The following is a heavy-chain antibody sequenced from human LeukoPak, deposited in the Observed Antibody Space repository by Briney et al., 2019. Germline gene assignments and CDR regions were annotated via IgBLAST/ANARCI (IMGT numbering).Heavy chain of an antibody. V-gene: IGHV3-21*01. Sequence: GGSLRLSCAASGFTFSSYGMNWVRQAPGKGLEWVSSISGSSSSTYYADSVKGRFTISRDNAKNALYLQMNSLRAEDTAVYYCARDPAGSYSAIDYWGQGTMVTVSS. D-gene: IGHD1-26*01. J-gene: IGHJ4*01. CDR1: GFTFSSYG. CDR3: ARDPAGSYSAIDY. CDR2: ISGSSSST.